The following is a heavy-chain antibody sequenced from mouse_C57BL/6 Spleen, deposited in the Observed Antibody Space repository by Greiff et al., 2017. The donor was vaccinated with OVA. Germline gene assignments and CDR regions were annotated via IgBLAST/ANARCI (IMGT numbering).Heavy chain of an antibody. CDR3: ARRDYEWYAIDY. CDR2: IDPSDSET. Sequence: VQLQQPGAELVRPGSSVKLSCKASGYTFTSYWMHWVKQRPIQGLEWIGNIDPSDSETYYNQKFKDKATLTVDKSSSTVYMQLSLLTSEDSAVXFFARRDYEWYAIDYWGQGTSVTVSS. D-gene: IGHD2-4*01. CDR1: GYTFTSYW. J-gene: IGHJ4*01. V-gene: IGHV1-52*01.